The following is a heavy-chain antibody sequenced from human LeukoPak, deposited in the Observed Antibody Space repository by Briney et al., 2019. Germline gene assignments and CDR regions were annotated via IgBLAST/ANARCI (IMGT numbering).Heavy chain of an antibody. Sequence: PGGSLRLSCAASGFTLSGYWMSWVRQAPGKGLGWVARLHADGIERYYVDPVKGRFTISRDNAKNSLHLQMYSLRLDDTAVYYCARGGYSFDYLGQGTLVTVSS. V-gene: IGHV3-7*01. CDR2: LHADGIER. CDR1: GFTLSGYW. CDR3: ARGGYSFDY. D-gene: IGHD5-12*01. J-gene: IGHJ4*02.